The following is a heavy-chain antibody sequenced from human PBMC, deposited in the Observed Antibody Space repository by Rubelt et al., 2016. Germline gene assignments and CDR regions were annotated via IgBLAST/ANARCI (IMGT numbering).Heavy chain of an antibody. CDR1: GGSISSYY. D-gene: IGHD2-8*02. CDR2: IYYTGTT. J-gene: IGHJ3*02. V-gene: IGHV4-59*08. CDR3: VRHRRRSCTGDCFAFDI. Sequence: QVQLQESGPGLVRPSETLSLTCTVSGGSISSYYWSWIRQPPGKGLEWIGYIYYTGTTNYNPSLKSRVTISVDTSKNQFSLKLSSVTAADSAVYYCVRHRRRSCTGDCFAFDIWGQGTMVAVSS.